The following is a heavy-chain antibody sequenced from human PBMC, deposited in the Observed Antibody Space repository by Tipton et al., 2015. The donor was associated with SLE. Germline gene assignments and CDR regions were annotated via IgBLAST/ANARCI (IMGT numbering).Heavy chain of an antibody. CDR2: IKQDGSEK. J-gene: IGHJ5*02. CDR3: ARGPVGFWSGWRSWFDP. D-gene: IGHD3-3*01. CDR1: GFTFSSYW. V-gene: IGHV3-7*01. Sequence: VQLVQSGGGLVQPGGSLRLSCAASGFTFSSYWMSWVRQAPGKGLEWVANIKQDGSEKYYLDSVKGRFTISRDNAKNSLYLQMNSLRAEDTAVYHCARGPVGFWSGWRSWFDPWGQGTLVTVSS.